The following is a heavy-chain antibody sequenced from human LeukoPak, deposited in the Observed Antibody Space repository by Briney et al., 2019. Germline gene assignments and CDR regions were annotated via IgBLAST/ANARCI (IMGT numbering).Heavy chain of an antibody. V-gene: IGHV3-30-3*01. Sequence: QTGGSLRLSCAASGFTFSSYAMHWVRQAPGKGLEWVAVISYDGSNKYYADSVKGRFTISRDNSKNTLYLQMNSLRAEDTAVYYCARGGDDFWSGYWIRDDWFDPWGQGTLVTVSS. CDR3: ARGGDDFWSGYWIRDDWFDP. CDR1: GFTFSSYA. CDR2: ISYDGSNK. J-gene: IGHJ5*02. D-gene: IGHD3-3*01.